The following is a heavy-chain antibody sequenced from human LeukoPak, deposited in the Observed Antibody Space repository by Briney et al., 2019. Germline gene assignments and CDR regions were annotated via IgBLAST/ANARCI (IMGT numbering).Heavy chain of an antibody. Sequence: GGSLRLSCAASGFTFSSYGMHWVRQAPGKGLEWVAFIRYDGSNKYYADSVKGRFTISRDNSKNTLYLQMNSLRAEDTAVYYCAKDLATVRGVSPLDYWGQGTLVTVSS. CDR3: AKDLATVRGVSPLDY. CDR2: IRYDGSNK. J-gene: IGHJ4*02. V-gene: IGHV3-30*02. D-gene: IGHD3-10*01. CDR1: GFTFSSYG.